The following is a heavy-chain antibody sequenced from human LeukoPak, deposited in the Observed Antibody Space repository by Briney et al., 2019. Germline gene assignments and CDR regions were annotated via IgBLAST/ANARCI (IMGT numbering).Heavy chain of an antibody. V-gene: IGHV1-46*01. Sequence: ASVKVSCKASGYTFTSYYMHWVRQAPGQGLAWMGIINPSGGSTSYAQKFQGRVTMTRDTSTSTVYMELSSLRSEDTAVYYCARHPPYYDILTGYYSVEDWFDPWGQGTLVTVSS. CDR3: ARHPPYYDILTGYYSVEDWFDP. J-gene: IGHJ5*02. D-gene: IGHD3-9*01. CDR1: GYTFTSYY. CDR2: INPSGGST.